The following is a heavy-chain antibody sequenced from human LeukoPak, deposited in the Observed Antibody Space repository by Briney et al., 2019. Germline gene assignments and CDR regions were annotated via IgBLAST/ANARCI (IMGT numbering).Heavy chain of an antibody. CDR3: ARDRDIVATSLFDY. CDR2: IIPIFGIA. D-gene: IGHD5-12*01. CDR1: GGTFSSYA. J-gene: IGHJ4*02. Sequence: GASVKVSCTASGGTFSSYAISWVRQAPGQGLEWMGRIIPIFGIANYAQKFQGRVTITADKSTSTAYMELSSLRSEDTAVYYCARDRDIVATSLFDYWGQGTLVTVSS. V-gene: IGHV1-69*04.